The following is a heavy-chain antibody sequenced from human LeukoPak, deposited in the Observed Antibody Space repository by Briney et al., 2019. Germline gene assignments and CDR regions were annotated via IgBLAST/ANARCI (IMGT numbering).Heavy chain of an antibody. Sequence: SETLSLTCTVSGGSISSYYWSWIRQPPGKGLEWIGYIYYSGSTNYNPSLKSRVTMSVDTSKNQFSLKLSSVTAADTAVYYCARGRYLTTGGGAAAGFLDYWGQGTLVTVSS. V-gene: IGHV4-59*12. CDR3: ARGRYLTTGGGAAAGFLDY. D-gene: IGHD6-13*01. CDR2: IYYSGST. CDR1: GGSISSYY. J-gene: IGHJ4*02.